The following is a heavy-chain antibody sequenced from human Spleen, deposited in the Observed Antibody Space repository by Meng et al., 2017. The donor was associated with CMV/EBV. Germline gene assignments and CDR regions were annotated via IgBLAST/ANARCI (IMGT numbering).Heavy chain of an antibody. J-gene: IGHJ6*02. CDR1: GLSFSSYA. Sequence: GGSLRLSCAASGLSFSSYAMYWVRQAPGKGPEWVAVISYDGSNQYYADSVKGRFTISRDNAKNSLYLRMNGLRVEDTAVYYCARDQEDTRELLPIHKGMDVWGQGTTVTVSS. CDR2: ISYDGSNQ. CDR3: ARDQEDTRELLPIHKGMDV. D-gene: IGHD1-7*01. V-gene: IGHV3-30-3*01.